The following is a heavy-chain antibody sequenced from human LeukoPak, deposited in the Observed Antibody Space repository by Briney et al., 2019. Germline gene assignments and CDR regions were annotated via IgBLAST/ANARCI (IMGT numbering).Heavy chain of an antibody. J-gene: IGHJ3*02. CDR1: GYTFTSYY. CDR3: AIVYCRGGSCDDEPGDAFDI. V-gene: IGHV1-46*01. Sequence: GASVKVSCKASGYTFTSYYIHWVRQAPGQGPEWMGIIYPSGGSTTYAQKFQGRVTMTRDMSTSTVYMELSSLRSEDTAVYYCAIVYCRGGSCDDEPGDAFDIWGQGTMVAVSS. D-gene: IGHD2-15*01. CDR2: IYPSGGST.